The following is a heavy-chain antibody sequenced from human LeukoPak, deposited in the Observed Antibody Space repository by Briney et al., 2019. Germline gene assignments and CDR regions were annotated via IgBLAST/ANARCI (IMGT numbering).Heavy chain of an antibody. J-gene: IGHJ5*02. CDR1: GFRFSGHG. Sequence: QPGGSLRLSCAASGFRFSGHGINWVRQAPGKGLEWVSGITPSGSISYYADSVKGRFTMSRDNSKNTVSLHMNSLRAEDTALYYCARDLDWGAFDAWGQGTLVIVSS. D-gene: IGHD3-9*01. CDR2: ITPSGSIS. V-gene: IGHV3-23*01. CDR3: ARDLDWGAFDA.